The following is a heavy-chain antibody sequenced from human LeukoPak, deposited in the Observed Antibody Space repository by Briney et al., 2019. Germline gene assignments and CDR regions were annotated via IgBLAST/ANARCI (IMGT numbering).Heavy chain of an antibody. CDR2: ISSSSSYI. Sequence: PGGSLRLSRAASGLTFSSYSMNSVRQPPGKGLEWVASISSSSSYIYYADSVKGRFTISRDNAKNSLYLQMNSLRAEDTAVYYCARDSHQIADYWYFDLWGRGTLVTVSS. J-gene: IGHJ2*01. CDR1: GLTFSSYS. CDR3: ARDSHQIADYWYFDL. V-gene: IGHV3-21*01.